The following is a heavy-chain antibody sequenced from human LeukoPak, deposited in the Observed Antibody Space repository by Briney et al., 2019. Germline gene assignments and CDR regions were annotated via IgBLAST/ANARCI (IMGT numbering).Heavy chain of an antibody. CDR2: IYYSGST. CDR1: GGSISSSSYY. CDR3: ASEPWTMVRGVIHFDY. D-gene: IGHD3-10*01. Sequence: SETLSLTCTVSGGSISSSSYYWGWIRQPPGKGLEWIGSIYYSGSTYYNPSLKSRVTISVDTSKNQFSLKLSSVTAADTAVYYCASEPWTMVRGVIHFDYWGQGTLVTVSS. V-gene: IGHV4-39*07. J-gene: IGHJ4*02.